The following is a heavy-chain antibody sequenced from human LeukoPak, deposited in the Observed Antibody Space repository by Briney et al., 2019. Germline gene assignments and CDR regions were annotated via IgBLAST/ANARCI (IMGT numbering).Heavy chain of an antibody. J-gene: IGHJ4*02. CDR1: GYSFTSYW. Sequence: GGSLKISCKGSGYSFTSYWIGWVRPLPGKGLEWMGIIYPGDSDTRYSPSFQGQVTISADKSISTAYLQWSSLKASDTAMYYCARHYYYDSSGYYLDYWGQGTLVTVSS. CDR2: IYPGDSDT. D-gene: IGHD3-22*01. CDR3: ARHYYYDSSGYYLDY. V-gene: IGHV5-51*01.